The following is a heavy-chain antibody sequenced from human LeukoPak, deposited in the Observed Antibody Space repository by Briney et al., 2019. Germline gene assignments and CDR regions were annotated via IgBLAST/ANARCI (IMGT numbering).Heavy chain of an antibody. CDR3: AKYYSGSWYYFDY. D-gene: IGHD6-13*01. V-gene: IGHV3-23*01. J-gene: IGHJ4*02. CDR2: ISGSGGST. Sequence: GGSLRLSCAASGFTFSIYAITWVRQAPGKGLEWVSTISGSGGSTYYADSVKGRFTISRDNSKNTLYLQMNSLRPEDTAIYYCAKYYSGSWYYFDYWGQGTLVTVSS. CDR1: GFTFSIYA.